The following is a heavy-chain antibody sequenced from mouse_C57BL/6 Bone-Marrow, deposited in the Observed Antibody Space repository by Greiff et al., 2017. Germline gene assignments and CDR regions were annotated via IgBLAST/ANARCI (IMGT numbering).Heavy chain of an antibody. D-gene: IGHD1-1*01. CDR3: TPTVVAKGGY. CDR2: IDPENGDT. CDR1: GFNIKDDY. J-gene: IGHJ2*01. V-gene: IGHV14-4*01. Sequence: EVQLQQSGAELVRPGASVKLSCTASGFNIKDDYMHWVKQRPEQGLEWIGWIDPENGDTEYASKFQGTATITADTSSNTAYLQLSSLTYEDTAVYYCTPTVVAKGGYWGQGTTLTVSS.